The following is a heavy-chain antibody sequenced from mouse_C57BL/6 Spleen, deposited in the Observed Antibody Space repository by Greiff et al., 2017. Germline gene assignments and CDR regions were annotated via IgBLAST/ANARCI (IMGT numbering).Heavy chain of an antibody. CDR2: IWSGGST. CDR1: GFSLTSYG. D-gene: IGHD2-3*01. Sequence: VQLQQSGPGLVQPSQSLSITCTVSGFSLTSYGVHWVRQSPGKGLEWLGVIWSGGSTDYNAAFISRLSISKYNSKSQVFFKMNSLQADDTAIYYCARYEGNYEAMDYWGQGTSVTVSS. V-gene: IGHV2-2*01. J-gene: IGHJ4*01. CDR3: ARYEGNYEAMDY.